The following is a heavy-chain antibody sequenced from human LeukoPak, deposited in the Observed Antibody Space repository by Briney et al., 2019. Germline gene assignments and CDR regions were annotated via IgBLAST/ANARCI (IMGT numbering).Heavy chain of an antibody. J-gene: IGHJ3*02. V-gene: IGHV3-48*04. D-gene: IGHD2-15*01. CDR1: GFTFSSYS. CDR2: ISSSSSTI. CDR3: AKLLSPAFDI. Sequence: PGGSLRLSCAVSGFTFSSYSMNWVRQAPGKGLEWVSYISSSSSTIYYADSVKGRFTISRDNAKNSLYLQMNSLRAEDTAVYYCAKLLSPAFDIWGQGTMVTVSS.